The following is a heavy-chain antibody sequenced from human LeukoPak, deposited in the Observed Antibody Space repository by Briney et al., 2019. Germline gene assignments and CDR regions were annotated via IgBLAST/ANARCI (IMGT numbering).Heavy chain of an antibody. CDR1: GFTFSSYW. Sequence: GSLRLSCVASGFTFSSYWMNWVRQAPGKGLEWVANIKEDGSEKYYVDSAKGRFTISRDNAKNSLYLQMNSLRAEDTAVYYCARDPSSLRDSFDYWGQGTLVTVSS. CDR3: ARDPSSLRDSFDY. V-gene: IGHV3-7*01. J-gene: IGHJ4*02. CDR2: IKEDGSEK.